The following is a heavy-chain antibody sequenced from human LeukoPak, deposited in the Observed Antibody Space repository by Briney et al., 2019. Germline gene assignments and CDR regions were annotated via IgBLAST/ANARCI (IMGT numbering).Heavy chain of an antibody. J-gene: IGHJ4*01. D-gene: IGHD6-13*01. CDR1: GASVSSGSYY. CDR3: ASDKGYSNNYFDY. CDR2: IYYSGST. V-gene: IGHV4-61*01. Sequence: SETLSLTCTVSGASVSSGSYYWSWIRQPPGKGLEWIGYIYYSGSTNYNPSLKSRVTISVDTSRNQFSLKLSSVTAADTALYYCASDKGYSNNYFDYWDQGTLVTVSS.